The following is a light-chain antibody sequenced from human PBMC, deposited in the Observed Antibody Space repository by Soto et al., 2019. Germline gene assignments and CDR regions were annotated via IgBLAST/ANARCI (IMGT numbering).Light chain of an antibody. CDR3: QQYNKWPLIT. Sequence: EIVMTQSPATLSVSQGETATLSCRASQSISIGLAWYLQKPGQAPRLLLFCASTRATGTPAKFSGSGSWTEFTPPISSLQSEGFSLYYCQQYNKWPLITFGQGTRLEIK. J-gene: IGKJ5*01. V-gene: IGKV3D-15*01. CDR1: QSISIG. CDR2: CAS.